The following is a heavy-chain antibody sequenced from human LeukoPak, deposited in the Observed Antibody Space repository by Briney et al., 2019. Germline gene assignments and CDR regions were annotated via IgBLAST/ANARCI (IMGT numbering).Heavy chain of an antibody. CDR3: VRDFRSADY. V-gene: IGHV3-74*01. CDR1: GFTFSTYC. J-gene: IGHJ4*02. Sequence: GGSLRLSCAASGFTFSTYCMHWVRRAPGKGPMWVSRICPDGTVTNYADSVKARFIISRDNARNTVYLQMNSLRVEDTAVYYCVRDFRSADYWGQGTLVTVSS. CDR2: ICPDGTVT.